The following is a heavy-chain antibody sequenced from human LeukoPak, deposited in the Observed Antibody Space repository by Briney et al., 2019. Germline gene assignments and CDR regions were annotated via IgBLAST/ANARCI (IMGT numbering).Heavy chain of an antibody. J-gene: IGHJ4*02. CDR3: ARGLRYGDYYFDY. Sequence: SETLSLTCTVFGGSISSGDYYWSWIRQPPGKGLEWIGYIYYSGSTYYNPSLKSRVNISVDTSKTQFSLKLSSVTAADTAVYYCARGLRYGDYYFDYWGQGTLVTVSS. V-gene: IGHV4-30-4*08. CDR2: IYYSGST. D-gene: IGHD4-17*01. CDR1: GGSISSGDYY.